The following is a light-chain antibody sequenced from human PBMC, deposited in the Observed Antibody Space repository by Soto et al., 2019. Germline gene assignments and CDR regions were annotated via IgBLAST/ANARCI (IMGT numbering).Light chain of an antibody. CDR3: QQRSNWPPIT. CDR2: DAS. V-gene: IGKV3-11*01. CDR1: QSVSSY. J-gene: IGKJ5*01. Sequence: EIVLTQSPATLSLSPGERATLSCSASQSVSSYLAWYQQKRGQAPRLLIYDASNRATGIPARFSGSGSGTDFNLTISSLEPKDFAVYYCQQRSNWPPITFSHGTRLAIK.